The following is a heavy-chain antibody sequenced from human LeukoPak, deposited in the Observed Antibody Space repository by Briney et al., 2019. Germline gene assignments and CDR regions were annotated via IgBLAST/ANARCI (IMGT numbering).Heavy chain of an antibody. D-gene: IGHD1-1*01. J-gene: IGHJ5*02. CDR1: GFTFSSNA. V-gene: IGHV3-30*18. CDR3: AKDKQLGNYNWFDP. Sequence: GWSLRLSCAVSGFTFSSNAMHWVRQAPGKGLEWVAVISYDGSIKYYADSVKGRFTISRDNSKNTLYLEMNNLRTEDTAVYYCAKDKQLGNYNWFDPWGQGTLVTVSS. CDR2: ISYDGSIK.